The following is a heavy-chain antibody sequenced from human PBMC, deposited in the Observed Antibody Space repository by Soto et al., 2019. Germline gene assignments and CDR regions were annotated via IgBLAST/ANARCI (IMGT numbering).Heavy chain of an antibody. Sequence: QVQLVESGGGVVQPGRSLRLSCAASGFTFSSYGMHWVRQAPGKGLEWVAVISYDGSNKYYADSVKGRFTISRDNSKNTLYLQMNSLRAEDTAVYYCAKDGDSSSWYAPRGSWYFDLWGRGTLVTVSS. CDR2: ISYDGSNK. CDR1: GFTFSSYG. CDR3: AKDGDSSSWYAPRGSWYFDL. J-gene: IGHJ2*01. D-gene: IGHD6-13*01. V-gene: IGHV3-30*18.